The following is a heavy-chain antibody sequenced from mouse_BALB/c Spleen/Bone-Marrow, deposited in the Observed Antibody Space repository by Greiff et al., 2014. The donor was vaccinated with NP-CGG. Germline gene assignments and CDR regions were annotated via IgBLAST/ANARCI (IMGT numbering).Heavy chain of an antibody. Sequence: ESGPGLVKPSQSLSLTCYVTGYPITSGYYWIWIRQFSGKQLEWMGYITYDGSDKDNPSLKNRIAITRDTSKNQFSLKLNSGTTEDAATDYCSRRVYGYLDYWGQGTTLTVSS. D-gene: IGHD2-10*02. V-gene: IGHV3-6*02. CDR1: GYPITSGYY. CDR2: ITYDGSD. CDR3: SRRVYGYLDY. J-gene: IGHJ2*01.